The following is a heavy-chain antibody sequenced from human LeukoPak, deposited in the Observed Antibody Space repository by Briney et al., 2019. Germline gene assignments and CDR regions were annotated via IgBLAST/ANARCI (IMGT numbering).Heavy chain of an antibody. CDR2: INHSGST. CDR1: GGSFSGYY. CDR3: ARWGYCSSTSCYTRPWFDP. Sequence: SETLSLTCAVYGGSFSGYYWSWIRQPPGKGLEWIGEINHSGSTNYNPSLKSRVTISVDTSKNQFSLKLSSVTAADTAVYYCARWGYCSSTSCYTRPWFDPWGQGTLVTVSS. D-gene: IGHD2-2*02. V-gene: IGHV4-34*01. J-gene: IGHJ5*02.